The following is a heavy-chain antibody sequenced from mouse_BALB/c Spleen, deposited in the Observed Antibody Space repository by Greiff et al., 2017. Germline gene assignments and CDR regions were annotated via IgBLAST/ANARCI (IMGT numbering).Heavy chain of an antibody. J-gene: IGHJ3*01. Sequence: QVQLQQPGAELVRPGASVKLSCKASGYTFTSYTMHWVKQRPGQGLEWIGYINPSSGYTNYNQKFKDKATLTADKSSSTAYMQLSSLTSEDSAVYYCARENYGAYWGQGTLVTVSA. CDR1: GYTFTSYT. CDR2: INPSSGYT. CDR3: ARENYGAY. V-gene: IGHV1S26*01. D-gene: IGHD1-1*01.